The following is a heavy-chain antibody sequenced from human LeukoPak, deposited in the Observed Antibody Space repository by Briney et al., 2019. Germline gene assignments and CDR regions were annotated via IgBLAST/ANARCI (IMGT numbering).Heavy chain of an antibody. Sequence: GGSLRLSCAASGFTFSDYYMSWIRQAPGKGLEWVSYISSSSSYTNYADSVKGRFTISRDNAKNSLYLQMNSLRAEDTAVYYCARADESGYCSGCSCYFYWGQGTLVTVSS. CDR3: ARADESGYCSGCSCYFY. V-gene: IGHV3-11*05. CDR2: ISSSSSYT. D-gene: IGHD2-15*01. J-gene: IGHJ4*02. CDR1: GFTFSDYY.